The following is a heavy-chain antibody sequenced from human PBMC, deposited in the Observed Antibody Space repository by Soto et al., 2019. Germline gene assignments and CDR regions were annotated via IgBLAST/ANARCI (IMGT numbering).Heavy chain of an antibody. CDR3: ARSYCSGGSCYSYHYYYGMDV. CDR1: GVSFSSYG. V-gene: IGHV3-21*01. J-gene: IGHJ6*02. D-gene: IGHD2-15*01. Sequence: GVPLRRSYAASGVSFSSYGGNGVRQAPGKGLEWVSSISSSSTYIYYADSVKGRFTISRNNAKNSLYLQMNSLRAEDTAVYYCARSYCSGGSCYSYHYYYGMDVWGQGTTVTVSS. CDR2: ISSSSTYI.